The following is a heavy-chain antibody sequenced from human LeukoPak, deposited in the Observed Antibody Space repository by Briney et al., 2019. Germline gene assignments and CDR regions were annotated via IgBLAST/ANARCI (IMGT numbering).Heavy chain of an antibody. CDR1: GFTFSSYW. D-gene: IGHD3-10*01. CDR3: VRAGGYYFDY. CDR2: INSDESRT. V-gene: IGHV3-74*01. Sequence: GGSLRLSCAASGFTFSSYWMHWVRQAPGEGLVWVSRINSDESRTTYADSVKGRFTISRDNAKSTLHLQMNSLRAEDTAVYYCVRAGGYYFDYWGQGTLVTVSS. J-gene: IGHJ4*02.